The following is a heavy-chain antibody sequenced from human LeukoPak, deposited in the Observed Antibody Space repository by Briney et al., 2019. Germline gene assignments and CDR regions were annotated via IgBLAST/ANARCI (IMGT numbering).Heavy chain of an antibody. CDR3: ARDFRYCSSTSCYTGDY. J-gene: IGHJ4*02. V-gene: IGHV1-18*01. Sequence: GAPVKVSCKASGYTFTSYGISWVRQAPGQGLEWMGWISAYNGNTNYAQKLQGRVTMTTDTSTSTAYMELRSLRSDDTAVYYCARDFRYCSSTSCYTGDYWGQGTLVTVSS. CDR1: GYTFTSYG. CDR2: ISAYNGNT. D-gene: IGHD2-2*02.